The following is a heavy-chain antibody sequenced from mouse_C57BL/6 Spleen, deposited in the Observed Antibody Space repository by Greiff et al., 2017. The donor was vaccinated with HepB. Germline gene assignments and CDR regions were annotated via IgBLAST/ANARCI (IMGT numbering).Heavy chain of an antibody. J-gene: IGHJ4*01. CDR3: ARSHDYDAMDY. CDR1: GYAFSSYW. CDR2: IYPGDGDT. V-gene: IGHV1-80*01. Sequence: LQESGAELVKPGASVKISCKASGYAFSSYWMNWVKQRPGKGLEWIGQIYPGDGDTNYNGKFKGKATLTADKSSSTAYMQLSSLTSEDSAVYFCARSHDYDAMDYWGQGTSVTVSS.